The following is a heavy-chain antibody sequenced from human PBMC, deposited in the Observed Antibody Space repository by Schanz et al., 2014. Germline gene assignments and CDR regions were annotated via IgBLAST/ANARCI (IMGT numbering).Heavy chain of an antibody. Sequence: VQLVESGGGLVKPGDSLRLSCAASGFTFSSYTMKWVRQAPGKGLEWVAVISYDGINKYYADSVKGRFTISRGNSKNTLYLQMNSLRAEDTAVYYCARPLGPNYYYYGLDVWGQGTTVTVSS. J-gene: IGHJ6*02. V-gene: IGHV3-30*04. CDR1: GFTFSSYT. CDR2: ISYDGINK. CDR3: ARPLGPNYYYYGLDV.